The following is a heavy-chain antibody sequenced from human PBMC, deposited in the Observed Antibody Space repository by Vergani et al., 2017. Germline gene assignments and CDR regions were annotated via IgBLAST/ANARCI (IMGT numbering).Heavy chain of an antibody. CDR1: GFTFSSYA. V-gene: IGHV3-30-3*01. CDR3: ARGRGLGYDFWSGYYGFDY. CDR2: ISYDGSNK. D-gene: IGHD3-3*01. Sequence: QVQLVESGGGVVQPGRSLRLSCAASGFTFSSYAMHWVRQAPGKGLEWVAVISYDGSNKYYADSVQGRFTISRDNSKNALYLQMNSLRAEDTAVYYCARGRGLGYDFWSGYYGFDYWGQGTLVTVSS. J-gene: IGHJ4*02.